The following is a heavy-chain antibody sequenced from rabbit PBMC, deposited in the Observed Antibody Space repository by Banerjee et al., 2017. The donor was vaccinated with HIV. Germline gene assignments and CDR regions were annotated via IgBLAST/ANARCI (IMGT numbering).Heavy chain of an antibody. V-gene: IGHV1S45*01. J-gene: IGHJ2*01. CDR3: ARAGSNVDTGAFDP. D-gene: IGHD4-2*01. CDR1: GFSFSSSYW. CDR2: IYAGSGRT. Sequence: LEESGGGLVQPEGSLALTCTASGFSFSSSYWICWVRQAPGKGLEWIACIYAGSGRTYYASWAKGRFTISKTSSTMVTLQMTSLTAADTATYFCARAGSNVDTGAFDPWGPGTLVTVS.